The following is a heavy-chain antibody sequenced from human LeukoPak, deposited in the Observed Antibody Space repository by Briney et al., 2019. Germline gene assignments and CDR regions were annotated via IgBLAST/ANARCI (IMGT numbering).Heavy chain of an antibody. CDR2: ISSSGSTI. J-gene: IGHJ4*02. CDR3: ARAVTKPGRYYFDY. V-gene: IGHV3-11*04. D-gene: IGHD4-17*01. Sequence: KAGGSLRLSCAASGFTFSDYYMSWIRQAPGKGLEWVSYISSSGSTIYYADSVKGRFTISRDNAKNTLYLQMNSLRAEDTAVYYCARAVTKPGRYYFDYWGQGTLVTVSS. CDR1: GFTFSDYY.